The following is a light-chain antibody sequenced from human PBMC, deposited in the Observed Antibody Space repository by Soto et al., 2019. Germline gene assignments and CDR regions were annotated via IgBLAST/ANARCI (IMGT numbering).Light chain of an antibody. CDR1: QSISAY. CDR3: QNYDSSPWT. CDR2: ATS. J-gene: IGKJ1*01. Sequence: DIQMTQSPSSLSASVGDRVTITCRASQSISAYLNWYHQKPGKAPKVLIYATSSLHSGVPSRFSGSGSETDFTLTISSLQPEDVATYYCQNYDSSPWTFGQGTKVDIK. V-gene: IGKV1-39*01.